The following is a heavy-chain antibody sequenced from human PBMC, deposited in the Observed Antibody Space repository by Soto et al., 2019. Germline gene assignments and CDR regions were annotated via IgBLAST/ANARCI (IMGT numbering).Heavy chain of an antibody. CDR1: GFTFSDHY. J-gene: IGHJ4*02. V-gene: IGHV3-11*01. D-gene: IGHD6-13*01. Sequence: QVPLVESGGGLVMPGASLRLSCAASGFTFSDHYMSWIRQAPGKGLEWVSYISSSGNSMYYADSVKGRFTVSRDNAENSLDLQMNSLRAEDTAGYDCARRAASGRHGDHWGQGARGSV. CDR2: ISSSGNSM. CDR3: ARRAASGRHGDH.